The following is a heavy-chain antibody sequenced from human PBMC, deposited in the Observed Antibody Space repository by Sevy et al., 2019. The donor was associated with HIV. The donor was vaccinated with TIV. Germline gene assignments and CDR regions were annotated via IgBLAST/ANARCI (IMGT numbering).Heavy chain of an antibody. J-gene: IGHJ4*03. D-gene: IGHD5-18*01. Sequence: GESLKISCAASGFSFSSYALHWVRQAPGKGLEYVSAISSNGGSTYYADSVKGRFTISRDNSKNTLYLQMGSLRAEDMAVYYCAREGVGGYSYSLDYWGQGTTVTVSS. CDR3: AREGVGGYSYSLDY. CDR2: ISSNGGST. V-gene: IGHV3-64*02. CDR1: GFSFSSYA.